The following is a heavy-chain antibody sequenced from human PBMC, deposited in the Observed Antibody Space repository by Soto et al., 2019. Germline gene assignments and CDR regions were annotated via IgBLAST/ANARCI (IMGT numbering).Heavy chain of an antibody. CDR3: ASAAREYYYYGMDV. CDR1: GFTFSSYA. Sequence: EVQLLESGGGLVQPGGSLRLSCAASGFTFSSYAMSWVRQAPGKGLEWVSGISGSGGSTYYADSVKGRITISRDNSKNTLYLQMNSLRAEDTAVYYYASAAREYYYYGMDVWGQGTTVTVSS. J-gene: IGHJ6*02. V-gene: IGHV3-23*01. CDR2: ISGSGGST.